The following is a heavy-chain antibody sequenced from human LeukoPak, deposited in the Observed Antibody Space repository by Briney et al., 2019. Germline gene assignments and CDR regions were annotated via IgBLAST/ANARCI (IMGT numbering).Heavy chain of an antibody. D-gene: IGHD2-2*01. CDR3: ARADCSGSTCYLRHSWFDP. Sequence: GGSLRLSCAASGFTLSTFDMNWVRQAPGKGLEWVSSISTSSRYIYYRDSVKGRFTISRDDAKNSVYLQMNSLRVEDTAVYSRARADCSGSTCYLRHSWFDPWGQGTLVTVSS. CDR2: ISTSSRYI. V-gene: IGHV3-21*06. J-gene: IGHJ5*02. CDR1: GFTLSTFD.